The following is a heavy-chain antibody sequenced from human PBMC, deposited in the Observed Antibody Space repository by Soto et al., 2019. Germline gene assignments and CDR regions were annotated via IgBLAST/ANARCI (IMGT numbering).Heavy chain of an antibody. CDR3: AAGGRIAAARWFDP. CDR1: GGSISSYY. Sequence: SETLSLTCTVSGGSISSYYWSWIRQPPGKGLEWIGYIYYSGSTNYNPSLKSRVTISVDTSKNQFSLKLSSVTAADTAVYYCAAGGRIAAARWFDPWGQGTLVTVSS. J-gene: IGHJ5*02. CDR2: IYYSGST. V-gene: IGHV4-59*01. D-gene: IGHD6-13*01.